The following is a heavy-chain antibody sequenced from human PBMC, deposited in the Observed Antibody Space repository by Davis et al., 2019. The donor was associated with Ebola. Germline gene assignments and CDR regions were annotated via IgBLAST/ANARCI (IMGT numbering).Heavy chain of an antibody. CDR2: ISSSSSYI. D-gene: IGHD5-12*01. J-gene: IGHJ6*02. CDR1: GFTFSSYS. Sequence: GGSLRLSCAASGFTFSSYSMNWVRQAPGKGLEWVSSISSSSSYIYYADSVKGRFTISRDNSKNTLYLQMNSLRAEDTAVYYCARDSGGYDCMDVWGQGTTVTVSS. V-gene: IGHV3-21*01. CDR3: ARDSGGYDCMDV.